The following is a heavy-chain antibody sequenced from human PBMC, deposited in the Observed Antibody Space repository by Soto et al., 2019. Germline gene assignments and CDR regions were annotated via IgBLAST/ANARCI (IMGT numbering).Heavy chain of an antibody. CDR2: IKTVTDGGTT. CDR3: MTHAVIYSRGH. D-gene: IGHD6-25*01. Sequence: EVQLVESGGGLAKPGGSLRLSCAASGFTFSNDWMNWVRQAPGKGLEWVARIKTVTDGGTTDYAAPAKGRFFISRDESKSTLYLQMNSLKTEDTAIYYCMTHAVIYSRGHWGQGTLVTVAS. J-gene: IGHJ4*02. CDR1: GFTFSNDW. V-gene: IGHV3-15*01.